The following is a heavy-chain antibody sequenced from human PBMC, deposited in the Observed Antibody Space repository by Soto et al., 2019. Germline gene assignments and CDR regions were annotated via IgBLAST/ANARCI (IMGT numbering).Heavy chain of an antibody. CDR3: ASSAHSSIFDY. Sequence: EVQLVESGGGLVQPGGSLRLSCAASGFTFSSHWMGWVRQAPGKGLEWVANIEQDGSDKYYVDSVKGRFTISRDNVKNSLYLQMNNLRDEDAAVYYCASSAHSSIFDYWGQGTLATVSS. V-gene: IGHV3-7*01. CDR1: GFTFSSHW. D-gene: IGHD6-19*01. CDR2: IEQDGSDK. J-gene: IGHJ4*02.